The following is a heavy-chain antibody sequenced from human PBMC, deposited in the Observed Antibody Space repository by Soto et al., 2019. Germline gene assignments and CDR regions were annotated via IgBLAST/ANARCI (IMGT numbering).Heavy chain of an antibody. V-gene: IGHV3-53*01. CDR3: ARALPVAKGGFDP. CDR2: IYTAGGT. Sequence: GGSLRLSCAASGFTVSNTYMTWVRQPPGKGLECVSVIYTAGGTNYADSVKGRFIIYRDNSKNTLYLQMNSLRAEDTAVYYCARALPVAKGGFDPWGQGTMVTVSS. CDR1: GFTVSNTY. J-gene: IGHJ5*02. D-gene: IGHD2-2*01.